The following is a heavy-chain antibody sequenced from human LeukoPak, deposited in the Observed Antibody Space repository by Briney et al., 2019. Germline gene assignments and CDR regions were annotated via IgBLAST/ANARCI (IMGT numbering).Heavy chain of an antibody. J-gene: IGHJ4*02. Sequence: SETLSLTCTVSGGSISSYYRSWIRQPAGKGLEWIGRIYTSGSTNYNPSLKSRVTMSVDTSKNQFSLKLSSVTAADTAVYYCARVLLAGTGFDYFDYWGQGTLVTVSS. CDR3: ARVLLAGTGFDYFDY. D-gene: IGHD6-19*01. CDR2: IYTSGST. CDR1: GGSISSYY. V-gene: IGHV4-4*07.